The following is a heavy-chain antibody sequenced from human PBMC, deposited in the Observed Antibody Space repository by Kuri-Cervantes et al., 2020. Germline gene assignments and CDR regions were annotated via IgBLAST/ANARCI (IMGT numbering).Heavy chain of an antibody. CDR3: AKDCRVVYERVVGLCY. D-gene: IGHD5/OR15-5a*01. Sequence: LKISCAASGFTFSSYAMHWVRQAPGKGLEYVSAISSNGGSTYYADSVKGRFTISRDNSKNTLYLQMGSQRAEDMAVYYCAKDCRVVYERVVGLCYWGQGTLVTVSS. CDR1: GFTFSSYA. CDR2: ISSNGGST. V-gene: IGHV3-64*02. J-gene: IGHJ4*02.